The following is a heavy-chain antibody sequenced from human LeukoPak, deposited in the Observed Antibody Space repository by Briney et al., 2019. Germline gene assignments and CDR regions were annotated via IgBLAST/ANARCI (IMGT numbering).Heavy chain of an antibody. Sequence: GGSLRLSCAASGFTFSSFAMSWVRQAPGKGPEWVAGISGRSGSTYYADSVKGRFTISRDDFKNTMYLQMNSLRAEDTAVYYCAKEAIAVAGAGDFDYWGQGTLVTVSS. V-gene: IGHV3-23*01. CDR3: AKEAIAVAGAGDFDY. CDR2: ISGRSGST. CDR1: GFTFSSFA. J-gene: IGHJ4*02. D-gene: IGHD6-19*01.